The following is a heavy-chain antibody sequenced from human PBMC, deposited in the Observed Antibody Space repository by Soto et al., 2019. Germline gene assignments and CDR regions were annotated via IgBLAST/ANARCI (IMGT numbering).Heavy chain of an antibody. V-gene: IGHV1-18*01. CDR1: GYTFTRYG. Sequence: QVQLVQSGAEVKNPGASVKESCKASGYTFTRYGIGWARQAPGQGLEWMGWINTYNGNTNYAQNVQGRVTLTTDTSTSTAYMELRSLSSIDTAIYYCAMVDVYVTPSPQDVWGQGTTVIVSS. CDR3: AMVDVYVTPSPQDV. D-gene: IGHD3-16*01. J-gene: IGHJ6*02. CDR2: INTYNGNT.